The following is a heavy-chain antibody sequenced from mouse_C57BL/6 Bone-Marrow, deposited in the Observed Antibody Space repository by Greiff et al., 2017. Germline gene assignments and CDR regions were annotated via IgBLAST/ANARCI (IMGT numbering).Heavy chain of an antibody. V-gene: IGHV5-6*02. CDR1: GFTFSSYG. CDR3: ARRSYYGSSYVGFAY. J-gene: IGHJ3*01. D-gene: IGHD1-1*01. Sequence: EVKVVESGGDLVKPGGSLKLSCAASGFTFSSYGMSWVRQTPDKRLEWVATISSGGSYTYYPDSVKGRFTISRDNAKNTLYLQMSSLKSEDTAMYYCARRSYYGSSYVGFAYWGQGTLVTVSA. CDR2: ISSGGSYT.